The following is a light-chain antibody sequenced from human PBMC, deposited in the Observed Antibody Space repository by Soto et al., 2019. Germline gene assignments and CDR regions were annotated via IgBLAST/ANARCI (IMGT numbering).Light chain of an antibody. J-gene: IGKJ5*01. Sequence: DIQLMQSPSSLSASVGDRGTITCRASQSISTYLNWYQQKPGKAPKLLIYDASTLQSGVPSKFSGSGSGTDFTLTIISLQPEDFSTYACPHRYTTPITFGQGTRLEIK. CDR1: QSISTY. V-gene: IGKV1-39*01. CDR2: DAS. CDR3: PHRYTTPIT.